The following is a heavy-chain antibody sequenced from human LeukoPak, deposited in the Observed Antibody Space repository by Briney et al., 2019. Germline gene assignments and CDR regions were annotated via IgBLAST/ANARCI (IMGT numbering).Heavy chain of an antibody. D-gene: IGHD6-6*01. CDR3: ARHTKYSTSSRVFDY. CDR2: IYPGDSNT. Sequence: GESLKISCKGSGYSFTNDWIGWVRQMPGKGLEWMGIIYPGDSNTRYSPSFQGQVTITADKSISTAYLQWSSLKASDTAKYYCARHTKYSTSSRVFDYWGQGTLVTVSS. V-gene: IGHV5-51*01. J-gene: IGHJ4*02. CDR1: GYSFTNDW.